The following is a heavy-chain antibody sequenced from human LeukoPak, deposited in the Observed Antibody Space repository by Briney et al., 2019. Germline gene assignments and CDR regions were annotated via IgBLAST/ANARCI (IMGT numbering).Heavy chain of an antibody. J-gene: IGHJ4*02. V-gene: IGHV3-64*01. Sequence: GGSLRLSCAASGFTFSSYALSWVRQAPGKGLEYVSAISSNGGSTHYANSVKGRFTISRDNSKNTLYLQMGSLRAEDMAVYYCARVLGDILTGFFDYWGQGTLVTVSS. CDR3: ARVLGDILTGFFDY. D-gene: IGHD3-9*01. CDR2: ISSNGGST. CDR1: GFTFSSYA.